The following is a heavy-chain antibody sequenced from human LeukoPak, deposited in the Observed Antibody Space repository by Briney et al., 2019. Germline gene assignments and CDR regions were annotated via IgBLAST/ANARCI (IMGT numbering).Heavy chain of an antibody. J-gene: IGHJ4*02. CDR2: INSDGSST. Sequence: GGSLRLSCAASGFTFSSYWMHWVRQAPVKVLVWVSRINSDGSSTSYADSVKGRFTISRDNAKNTLYLQMNSLRAEDTAVYYCAREPIAVAGTALADFDYWGQGTLVTVSS. CDR3: AREPIAVAGTALADFDY. CDR1: GFTFSSYW. D-gene: IGHD6-19*01. V-gene: IGHV3-74*01.